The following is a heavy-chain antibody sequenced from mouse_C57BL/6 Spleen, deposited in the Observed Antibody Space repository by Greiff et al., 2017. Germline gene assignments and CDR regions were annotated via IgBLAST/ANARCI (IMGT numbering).Heavy chain of an antibody. CDR1: GYAFTNYL. D-gene: IGHD1-1*01. CDR2: INPGSGGT. J-gene: IGHJ4*01. Sequence: QVQLQQSGAELVRPGTSVKVSCKASGYAFTNYLIEWVKQRPGQGLEWIGVINPGSGGTNYNEKFKGKATLTADKSSSTAYMQLSSLTSEDSAVYFCARRGSEDAMDYWGQGTSVTVSS. V-gene: IGHV1-54*01. CDR3: ARRGSEDAMDY.